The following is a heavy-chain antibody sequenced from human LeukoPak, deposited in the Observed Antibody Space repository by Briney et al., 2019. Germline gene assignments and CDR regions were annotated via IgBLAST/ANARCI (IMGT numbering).Heavy chain of an antibody. CDR2: ISGSGGST. V-gene: IGHV3-23*01. CDR3: ANIYPYCSSTSCSTH. D-gene: IGHD2-2*01. J-gene: IGHJ4*02. CDR1: GFTFSSYA. Sequence: PGGSLRLSCAASGFTFSSYAMSWVRQAPGKGLEWVSAISGSGGSTYYADSVKGRFTISRDNSKNTLYLQMNSLRAEDTAVYYCANIYPYCSSTSCSTHRGQGTLVTVSS.